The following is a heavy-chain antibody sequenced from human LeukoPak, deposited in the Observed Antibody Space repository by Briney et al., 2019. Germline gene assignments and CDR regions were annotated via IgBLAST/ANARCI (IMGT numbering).Heavy chain of an antibody. J-gene: IGHJ4*02. Sequence: GGSLRLSCAASGFIISNDWMSGVRQAPGKGVEGVARVKSRSAGETTDYAAPVKGRFTISRDDSKNTLYLQMNSLKTEDTAVYYCTLIQGWGSGSYYRDFWGQGTLVTVSS. V-gene: IGHV3-15*01. D-gene: IGHD3-10*01. CDR1: GFIISNDW. CDR3: TLIQGWGSGSYYRDF. CDR2: VKSRSAGETT.